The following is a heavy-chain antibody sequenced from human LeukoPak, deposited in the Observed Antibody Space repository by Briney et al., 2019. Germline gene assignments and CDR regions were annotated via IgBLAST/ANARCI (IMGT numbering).Heavy chain of an antibody. V-gene: IGHV4-59*01. CDR3: ARDPGGDYDSSGYYYYYYGMDV. D-gene: IGHD3-22*01. CDR1: GGSISSYY. J-gene: IGHJ6*02. Sequence: PSETLSLTCTVSGGSISSYYWSWIRQPPGKGLEWIGYIYYSGSTNYNPSLKCRVTISVDTSKNQFSLKLSSVTAADTAVYYCARDPGGDYDSSGYYYYYYGMDVWGQGTTVTVSS. CDR2: IYYSGST.